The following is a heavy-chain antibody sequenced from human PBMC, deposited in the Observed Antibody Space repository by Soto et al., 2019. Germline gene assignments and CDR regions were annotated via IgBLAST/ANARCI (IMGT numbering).Heavy chain of an antibody. CDR1: GGSISSGGYY. CDR2: IYYSGST. CDR3: ARDYRQGGIAVALNAFDI. D-gene: IGHD6-19*01. Sequence: SETLSLTCTVSGGSISSGGYYWSWIRQHPGKGLEWIGYIYYSGSTYYNPSLKSRVTISVDTSKNQFSLKLSSVTAADTAVYYCARDYRQGGIAVALNAFDIWGQGTVVTVSS. V-gene: IGHV4-31*03. J-gene: IGHJ3*02.